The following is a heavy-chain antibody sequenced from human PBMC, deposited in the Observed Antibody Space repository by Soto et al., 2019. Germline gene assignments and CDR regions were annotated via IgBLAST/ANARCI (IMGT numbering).Heavy chain of an antibody. D-gene: IGHD1-1*01. CDR1: GGTFSSYA. CDR3: ARRAETNGWNGFGADKYYFDF. CDR2: MNPNTGNS. Sequence: ASVKVSCKASGGTFSSYAIYWVRQATGQGLEWMGWMNPNTGNSGYAQKFQGRVTMTSDTSISTAHMELSSLRSEDTAVYYCARRAETNGWNGFGADKYYFDFWGQGALVTVSS. J-gene: IGHJ4*02. V-gene: IGHV1-8*02.